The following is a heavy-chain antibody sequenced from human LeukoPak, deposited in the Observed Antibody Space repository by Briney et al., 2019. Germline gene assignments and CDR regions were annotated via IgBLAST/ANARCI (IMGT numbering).Heavy chain of an antibody. CDR1: GGSISSYY. J-gene: IGHJ6*02. D-gene: IGHD6-19*01. CDR2: IYYSGST. CDR3: ARAPVAVAGTDYYYYGRNV. Sequence: SETLSLTCTVSGGSISSYYWSWIRQPPGKGLEWIGYIYYSGSTNYNPSLKSRVTISVDTSKNQFSLKLSSVTAADTAVYYCARAPVAVAGTDYYYYGRNVWAKGPRSPSP. V-gene: IGHV4-59*01.